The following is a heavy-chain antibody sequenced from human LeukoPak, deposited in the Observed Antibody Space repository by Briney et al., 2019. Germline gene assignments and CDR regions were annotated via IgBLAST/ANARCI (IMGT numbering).Heavy chain of an antibody. CDR1: GGSFSGYY. V-gene: IGHV4-34*01. J-gene: IGHJ4*02. CDR3: ARGNRLVVVAATPDFDY. Sequence: SETLSLTCAVYGGSFSGYYWSWIRQPPGKGLEWIGEINHSGSTNYNPSLKSRVTISVDTSKNQFSMKLSSVTAADTAAFYCARGNRLVVVAATPDFDYWGQGTLVTVSS. D-gene: IGHD2-15*01. CDR2: INHSGST.